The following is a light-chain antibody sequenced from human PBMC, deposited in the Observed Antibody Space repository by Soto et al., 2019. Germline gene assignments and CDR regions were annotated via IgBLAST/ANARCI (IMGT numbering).Light chain of an antibody. Sequence: DIQMTQSPSPLSASIGDSVTITCQATEDIGTSLNWYQQKPGKAPNLLIYDASNLERGVPSRFSGSGSGTDFSLTISGLQPEDTATYFCQQYYGVFLTFGGRTMVDIK. CDR2: DAS. V-gene: IGKV1-33*01. CDR1: EDIGTS. CDR3: QQYYGVFLT. J-gene: IGKJ4*01.